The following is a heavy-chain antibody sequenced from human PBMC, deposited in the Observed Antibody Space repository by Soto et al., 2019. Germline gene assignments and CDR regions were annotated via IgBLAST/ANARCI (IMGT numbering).Heavy chain of an antibody. V-gene: IGHV1-69*18. Sequence: QVRLVQSGAEVKKPGSSVKVSCKASGGTFTSNAISWVRQAPGQGLEWMGTVLPVFGTTNYAPKFRGRLTITADDSSSTAYMELRSLKSEDTAVYYCARDRALRGFDYWGQGTLVTVSS. D-gene: IGHD3-10*01. J-gene: IGHJ4*02. CDR1: GGTFTSNA. CDR3: ARDRALRGFDY. CDR2: VLPVFGTT.